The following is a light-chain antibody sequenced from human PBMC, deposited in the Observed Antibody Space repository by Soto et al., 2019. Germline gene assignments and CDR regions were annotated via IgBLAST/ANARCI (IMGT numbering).Light chain of an antibody. Sequence: QSALTQPPSASGSPGQSVTISCTGTSSDVGGYNYVSWYQQHPGKAPKLMIYEVSKRPSGVPDRFSGSKSGNTASLTVSGLQVEDEADYYCCSYAGISTWVFGGGTKLTVL. CDR2: EVS. J-gene: IGLJ3*02. CDR1: SSDVGGYNY. V-gene: IGLV2-8*01. CDR3: CSYAGISTWV.